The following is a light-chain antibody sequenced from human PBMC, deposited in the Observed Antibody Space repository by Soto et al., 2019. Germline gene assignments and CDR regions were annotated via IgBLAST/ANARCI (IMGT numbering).Light chain of an antibody. Sequence: DIQMTQSPSSLSASVGDRVTITCRASQSISSYLNWYQQKPGKAHKLLIYAASSLQSGVPSRFSGSGSGTDFTLTISSLQPEDFATYYCQQSYSTPVYPFGQGTKLEIK. CDR2: AAS. CDR1: QSISSY. V-gene: IGKV1-39*01. J-gene: IGKJ2*01. CDR3: QQSYSTPVYP.